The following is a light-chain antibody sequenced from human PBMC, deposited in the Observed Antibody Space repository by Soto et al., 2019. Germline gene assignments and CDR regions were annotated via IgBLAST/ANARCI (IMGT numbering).Light chain of an antibody. V-gene: IGLV2-14*03. CDR1: SSDVGDFNY. J-gene: IGLJ2*01. CDR2: DVT. CDR3: RSYSSSTTHVV. Sequence: QSVLTQPASVSGSPGRSVTISCTGTSSDVGDFNYVSWYQHLPGRAPKLIIYDVTNRPSGISYRFSASKSGRTASLTISGLQDEDEAYYYCRSYSSSTTHVVFGGGTKLTVL.